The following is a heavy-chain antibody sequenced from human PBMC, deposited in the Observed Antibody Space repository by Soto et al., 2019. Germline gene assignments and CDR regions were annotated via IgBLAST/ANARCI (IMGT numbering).Heavy chain of an antibody. Sequence: EVQLLESGGGLVQPGGSLRLSCAASGFTFSSYVMTWVRQAPGKGLEWVSGISGSGGGTYYADSVMGRFTISRDNSKNTLYLRMNSRRAEDTAVYYCAKAPLDRYCSGGSCYFDYWGQGTLVTVSS. V-gene: IGHV3-23*01. J-gene: IGHJ4*02. CDR2: ISGSGGGT. CDR3: AKAPLDRYCSGGSCYFDY. CDR1: GFTFSSYV. D-gene: IGHD2-15*01.